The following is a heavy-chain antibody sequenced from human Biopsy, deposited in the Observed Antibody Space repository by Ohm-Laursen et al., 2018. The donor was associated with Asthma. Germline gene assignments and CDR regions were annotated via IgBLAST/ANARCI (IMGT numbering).Heavy chain of an antibody. D-gene: IGHD3-22*01. CDR2: IDKSSSTI. Sequence: SLRLSCAASGFTLSDCYMTWVRQAPGKGLEWVSYIDKSSSTIYYADSVKGRFTISRDNAKNSLYLQMNSLRAEDTAVYFCARLAYYDRSGTHYFDHWGQGNLVTVSS. CDR3: ARLAYYDRSGTHYFDH. V-gene: IGHV3-11*01. CDR1: GFTLSDCY. J-gene: IGHJ4*02.